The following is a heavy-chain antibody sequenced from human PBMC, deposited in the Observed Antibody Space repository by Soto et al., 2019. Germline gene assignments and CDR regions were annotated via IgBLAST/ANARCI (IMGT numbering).Heavy chain of an antibody. CDR2: IISYNGNT. J-gene: IGHJ4*02. CDR3: ARDPHITIFGVVIDRNFDY. Sequence: SFPSSFSPFTIYFIIFFLHSPGQFLYFILFIISYNGNTNYSHNLHFRFTMTTDTSTSTAYMELRSLRSDDTAVYYCARDPHITIFGVVIDRNFDYWGQGTLVTVSS. CDR1: FSPFTIYF. D-gene: IGHD3-3*01. V-gene: IGHV1-18*04.